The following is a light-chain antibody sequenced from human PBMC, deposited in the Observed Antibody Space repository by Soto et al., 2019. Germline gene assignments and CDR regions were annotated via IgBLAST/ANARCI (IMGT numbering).Light chain of an antibody. CDR1: QDISSY. V-gene: IGKV1-9*01. Sequence: DIQMTQSPSSLSASVGDRVTVTCRASQDISSYLAWYQQKPGKAPKLLIYLASTLHSGVPSSFSGSGSGTDFSLTTSSLQPEDAATYYCQSLNRFPHSFGGGTKVDI. CDR3: QSLNRFPHS. J-gene: IGKJ4*01. CDR2: LAS.